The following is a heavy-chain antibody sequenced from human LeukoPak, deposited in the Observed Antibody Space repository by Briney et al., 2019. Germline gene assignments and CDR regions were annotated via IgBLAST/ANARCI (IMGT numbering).Heavy chain of an antibody. CDR1: GYTFTSYG. D-gene: IGHD1-26*01. V-gene: IGHV1-18*01. CDR3: ARVGIVGATTTYGMDV. J-gene: IGHJ6*02. CDR2: ISAYNGNT. Sequence: GASVKVSCKASGYTFTSYGISWVRQAPGQGLEWMGWISAYNGNTNYAQKLQGRVTMTTDTSTSTAYMELRSLRSDDTAVYYCARVGIVGATTTYGMDVWGQGTTVTVSS.